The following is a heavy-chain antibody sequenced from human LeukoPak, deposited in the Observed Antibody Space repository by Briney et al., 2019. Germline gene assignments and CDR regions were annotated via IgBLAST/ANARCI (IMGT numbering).Heavy chain of an antibody. CDR1: GFTFSTYW. J-gene: IGHJ4*02. V-gene: IGHV3-7*04. CDR3: ARDGTYTDYDPDFDY. D-gene: IGHD5-12*01. Sequence: GGSLRLSCAASGFTFSTYWMSWVRQAPGKGLEWVANIKRDGSEKYYVDSVKGRFTISRDNAKNSLYLQMNSLRAEDTAVYYCARDGTYTDYDPDFDYWGQGTQVTVSS. CDR2: IKRDGSEK.